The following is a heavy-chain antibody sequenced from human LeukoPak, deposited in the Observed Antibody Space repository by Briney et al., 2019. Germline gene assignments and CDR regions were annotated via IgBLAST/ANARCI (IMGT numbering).Heavy chain of an antibody. CDR1: GFTFSSYA. CDR3: ARGDGSYGYWDS. D-gene: IGHD5-18*01. CDR2: ISYDGSNK. Sequence: PGRSLRLSCAASGFTFSSYAMHWVRQAPGKGLEWVAVISYDGSNKYYADSVKGRFTISRDNAKNTLYLQMNSLRAEDTAVYYCARGDGSYGYWDSWGQGTLVTVSS. V-gene: IGHV3-30-3*01. J-gene: IGHJ5*01.